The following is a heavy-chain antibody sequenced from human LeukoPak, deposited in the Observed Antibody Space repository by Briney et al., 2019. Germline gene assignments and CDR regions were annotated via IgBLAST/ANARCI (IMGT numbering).Heavy chain of an antibody. D-gene: IGHD1-1*01. CDR1: GVSINRFY. J-gene: IGHJ4*02. CDR3: VQTTGWPGFDY. V-gene: IGHV4-4*09. Sequence: PSETLSLTCTTSGVSINRFYCSWVRQPPGKGLEWIGNIYSGVPTYFNPSLKSRVTISVDTSKNQFSPNLTSVTPADTAMYYCVQTTGWPGFDYWGQGILVTVSS. CDR2: IYSGVPT.